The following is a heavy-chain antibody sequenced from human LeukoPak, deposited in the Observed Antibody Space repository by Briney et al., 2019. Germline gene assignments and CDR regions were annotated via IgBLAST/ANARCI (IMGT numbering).Heavy chain of an antibody. J-gene: IGHJ6*02. V-gene: IGHV5-51*01. Sequence: GESLKISCKGSGYSFTSYWIGWVRQMPGKGLEWMGIIYPGDSDTRYSPSFQGQVTISADKSISTAYLQWSSLKASDTAMYYCARRVSYYDSSGYYSYYYYYGMDVWGQGTTVTVSS. CDR1: GYSFTSYW. CDR2: IYPGDSDT. D-gene: IGHD3-22*01. CDR3: ARRVSYYDSSGYYSYYYYYGMDV.